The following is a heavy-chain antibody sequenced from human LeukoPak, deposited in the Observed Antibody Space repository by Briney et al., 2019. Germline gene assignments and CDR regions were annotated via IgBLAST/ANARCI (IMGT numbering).Heavy chain of an antibody. CDR1: GFTFSTYA. D-gene: IGHD1-14*01. CDR3: AKYRTPPPNGLDV. CDR2: ISDGGGNT. J-gene: IGHJ6*02. V-gene: IGHV3-23*01. Sequence: GGSLRPSCATSGFTFSTYAMNWVRQAPGKGLEWVSGISDGGGNTWYADSVKGRFTISRDNSKNTLYLQMNRLRVEDTATYYCAKYRTPPPNGLDVWGQGTTFTVSS.